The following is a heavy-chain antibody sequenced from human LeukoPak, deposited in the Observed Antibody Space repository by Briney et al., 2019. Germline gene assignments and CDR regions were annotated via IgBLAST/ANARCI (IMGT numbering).Heavy chain of an antibody. CDR3: ARRRGGDYGMYYYYYMDV. CDR2: IYYSGST. V-gene: IGHV4-59*01. D-gene: IGHD4-17*01. Sequence: SETLSLTCTVSGGSISSYYWSWIRQPPGKGLEWIGYIYYSGSTNYNPSLKSRVTISVDTSKNQFFLKLSSVTAADTAVYYCARRRGGDYGMYYYYYMDVWGKGTTVTVSS. CDR1: GGSISSYY. J-gene: IGHJ6*03.